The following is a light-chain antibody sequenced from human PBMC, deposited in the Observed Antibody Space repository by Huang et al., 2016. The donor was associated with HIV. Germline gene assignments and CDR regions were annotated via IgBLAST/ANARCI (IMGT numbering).Light chain of an antibody. CDR3: QESDTWPRLT. V-gene: IGKV3-11*01. J-gene: IGKJ4*01. CDR1: QSVSHY. Sequence: LVLTQSPASLSLSPGESATLSCRASQSVSHYLAWYQHKPGQPPRLLIYGASRRATDIPTRFNGSGSGTDFTLTISSLETEDSAIYYCQESDTWPRLTLGGGTKVEIK. CDR2: GAS.